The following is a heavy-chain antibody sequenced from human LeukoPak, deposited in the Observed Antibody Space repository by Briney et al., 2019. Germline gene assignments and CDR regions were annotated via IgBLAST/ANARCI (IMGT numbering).Heavy chain of an antibody. V-gene: IGHV4-39*02. CDR1: GGSIISTNYY. Sequence: SETLSLTCSVSGGSIISTNYYWGWIRQPPEKGLEWIGSIYQSGSGSSYYNPSLKSRVTISGDTSKNHFFLRLSSVTAADTAVYYCASTLRFLPYRRFDYWGQGTLVTVPS. J-gene: IGHJ4*02. CDR3: ASTLRFLPYRRFDY. CDR2: IYQSGSGSS. D-gene: IGHD3-3*01.